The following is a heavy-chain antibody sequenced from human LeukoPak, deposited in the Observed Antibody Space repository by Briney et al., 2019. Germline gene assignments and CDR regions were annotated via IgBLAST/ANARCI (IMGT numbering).Heavy chain of an antibody. CDR1: GGSFSGYY. CDR2: INHSGST. J-gene: IGHJ5*02. V-gene: IGHV4-34*01. CDR3: ARAPGFYDSSGYYPEGWFDP. Sequence: SETLSLTCAVYGGSFSGYYWSWIRQPPGKGLEWIGEINHSGSTKYNPSLKSRVTISVDTSKNQFSLKLSSVTAADTAVYYCARAPGFYDSSGYYPEGWFDPWGQGTLVTVSS. D-gene: IGHD3-22*01.